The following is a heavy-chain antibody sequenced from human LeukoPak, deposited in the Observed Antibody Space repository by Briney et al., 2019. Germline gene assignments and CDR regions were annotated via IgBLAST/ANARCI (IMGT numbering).Heavy chain of an antibody. D-gene: IGHD3-16*02. CDR2: INPNSGGT. CDR1: GYTFTGYY. Sequence: ASVKVSCKASGYTFTGYYMHWVRQAPGQGLEWMGWINPNSGGTNYAQEFQGRVTMTRDTSISTAYMELSRLRSDDTAVYYCARDVHHMITFGGVIPSQEDAFDIWGQGTMVTVSS. V-gene: IGHV1-2*02. CDR3: ARDVHHMITFGGVIPSQEDAFDI. J-gene: IGHJ3*02.